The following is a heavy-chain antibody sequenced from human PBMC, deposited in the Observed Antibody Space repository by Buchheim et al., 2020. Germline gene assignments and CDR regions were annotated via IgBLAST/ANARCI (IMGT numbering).Heavy chain of an antibody. Sequence: EVQLLEYGGGLVQPGGSLRLSCTASGFSFSTYVVTWVRQAPGKGLEWVSSVSENGFSTYYAESVKGRFTISRDNSKNTLYLQMNSLRAEDTAVYYCARMVYGSGSYYFDYWGQGTL. V-gene: IGHV3-23*01. CDR2: VSENGFST. CDR3: ARMVYGSGSYYFDY. D-gene: IGHD3-10*01. CDR1: GFSFSTYV. J-gene: IGHJ4*02.